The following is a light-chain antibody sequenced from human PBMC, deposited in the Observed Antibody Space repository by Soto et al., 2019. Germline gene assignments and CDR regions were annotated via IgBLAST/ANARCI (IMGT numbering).Light chain of an antibody. CDR2: DAS. CDR1: QSVNTN. J-gene: IGKJ2*01. Sequence: DLQMTQSPSSLSASVGDRVTITCRASQSVNTNLNWYQQKPGKAPKLLIYDASNLQSGVPSRFSGSGSGTDFTLTISSLQPEDFATYYCQQSHIANTFGQGTKLEIK. CDR3: QQSHIANT. V-gene: IGKV1-39*01.